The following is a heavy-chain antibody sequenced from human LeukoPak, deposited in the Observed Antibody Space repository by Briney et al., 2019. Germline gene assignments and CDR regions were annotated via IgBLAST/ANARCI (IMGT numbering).Heavy chain of an antibody. CDR2: IIPLFDTS. CDR1: GGTFSSST. J-gene: IGHJ5*02. D-gene: IGHD3-9*01. Sequence: GSSVKVSCKASGGTFSSSTINWVRQAPGQGLEWMGLIIPLFDTSNYAQEFQGRVTITADESTSTVYMELRSLTSDDTAVYYCARVRDESGFDPWGQGTQVTVSS. CDR3: ARVRDESGFDP. V-gene: IGHV1-69*01.